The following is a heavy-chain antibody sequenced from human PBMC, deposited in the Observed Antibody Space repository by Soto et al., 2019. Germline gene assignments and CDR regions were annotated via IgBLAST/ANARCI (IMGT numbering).Heavy chain of an antibody. D-gene: IGHD1-1*01. CDR3: ATWHLQEHAYDI. Sequence: PGGSLRLSCAAFGFTVSGKKYVAWVRRAPGKGLEWVSALYDLDGTYYADSVKGRFTTSSDSSRTTVYLQMNSLRPDDTAVYSCATWHLQEHAYDIWGQGKMVTVSS. V-gene: IGHV3-53*01. J-gene: IGHJ3*02. CDR2: LYDLDGT. CDR1: GFTVSGKKY.